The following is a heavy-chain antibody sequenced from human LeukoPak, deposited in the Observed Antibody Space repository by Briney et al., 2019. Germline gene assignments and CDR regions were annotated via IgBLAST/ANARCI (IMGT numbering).Heavy chain of an antibody. J-gene: IGHJ4*02. CDR1: GFTFSSYW. V-gene: IGHV3-30*02. CDR3: AKALSPGFDY. CDR2: IRYDGSNK. Sequence: GGSLRLSCAASGFTFSSYWMSWVRQAPGKGLEWVAFIRYDGSNKYYADSVKGRFTISRDNSKNTLYLQMNSLRAEDTAVYYCAKALSPGFDYWGQGTLVTVSS. D-gene: IGHD3-16*02.